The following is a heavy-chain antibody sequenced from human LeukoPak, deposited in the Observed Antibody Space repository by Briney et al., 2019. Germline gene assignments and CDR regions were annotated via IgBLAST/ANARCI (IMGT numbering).Heavy chain of an antibody. CDR1: GFTFSSYE. V-gene: IGHV3-30-3*01. Sequence: GGSLRLSCAASGFTFSSYEMNWVRQAPGKGLEWVAVISYDGSNKYYADFVKGRFTFSRDNSKNTVHLQMNSLRAEDTAVYYCARGRSRERAYGMDVWGPGTTVTVSS. J-gene: IGHJ6*02. CDR2: ISYDGSNK. CDR3: ARGRSRERAYGMDV. D-gene: IGHD6-6*01.